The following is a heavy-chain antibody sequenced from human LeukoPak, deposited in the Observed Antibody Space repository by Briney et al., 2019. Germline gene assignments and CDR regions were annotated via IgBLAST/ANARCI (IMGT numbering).Heavy chain of an antibody. J-gene: IGHJ4*02. V-gene: IGHV4-61*02. CDR3: TQGGELMNY. D-gene: IGHD1-26*01. CDR1: GGSVSSGNYY. Sequence: SETLSLTCTVSGGSVSSGNYYWTWIRQPAGKGLEWIGRIYTSGSTNYNPSLKSRVTISIDASKNQFSLRLSSVTAADTAVYYCTQGGELMNYWGQGTLVTVSS. CDR2: IYTSGST.